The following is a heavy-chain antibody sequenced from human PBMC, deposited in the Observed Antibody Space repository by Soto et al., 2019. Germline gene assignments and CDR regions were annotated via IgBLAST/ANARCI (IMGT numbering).Heavy chain of an antibody. D-gene: IGHD5-12*01. CDR2: INHSGST. V-gene: IGHV4-34*01. CDR1: GGSFSGYY. Sequence: QVQLQQWGAGLLKPSETLSLTCAVYGGSFSGYYWSWIRQPPGKGLEWIGEINHSGSTNYNPSLKSRVTISVDASKNQFSLKLSSVTAADTAVYYCVRGGSGYREGFDYWGQGTLVTVSS. CDR3: VRGGSGYREGFDY. J-gene: IGHJ4*02.